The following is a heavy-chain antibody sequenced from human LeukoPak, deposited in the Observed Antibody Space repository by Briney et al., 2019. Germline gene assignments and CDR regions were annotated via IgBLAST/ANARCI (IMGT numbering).Heavy chain of an antibody. CDR2: IYSGGST. D-gene: IGHD3-22*01. CDR1: GFTVSLNY. Sequence: TGGSLRLSCAASGFTVSLNYMSWVRQAPGKGLEWVSVIYSGGSTYYADSVKGRFTISRDNSKNTLYLQMNSLRAEDTAVYYCARDSNYDTSGHYYWGQGTLVTVSS. V-gene: IGHV3-53*01. CDR3: ARDSNYDTSGHYY. J-gene: IGHJ4*02.